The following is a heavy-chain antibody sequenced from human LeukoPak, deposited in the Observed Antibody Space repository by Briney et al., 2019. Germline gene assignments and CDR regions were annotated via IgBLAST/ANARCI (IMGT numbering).Heavy chain of an antibody. V-gene: IGHV5-51*01. CDR2: IYPGDSDT. Sequence: ESLKISCKGSGYSFTSYWIGWVRQMSGKGLEWMGIIYPGDSDTRYSPSFQGQATISADKSISTAYLQWSSLKASDTAMYYCARRRYYDSSGYNWFDPWGQGTLATVSS. J-gene: IGHJ5*02. D-gene: IGHD3-22*01. CDR1: GYSFTSYW. CDR3: ARRRYYDSSGYNWFDP.